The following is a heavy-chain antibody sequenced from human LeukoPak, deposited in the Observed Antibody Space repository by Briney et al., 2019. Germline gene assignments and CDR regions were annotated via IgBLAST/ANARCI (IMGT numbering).Heavy chain of an antibody. Sequence: PGRSLRLSCTASGFTFSDYAMSWVRQAPGKGLEWVGFIRSKAYGGTTEYAASVKGRFTISRDDSKSIAYLQMSSLETEDTAVHYCSRAWETSGYYSGYWGQGTLVTVSS. J-gene: IGHJ4*02. CDR1: GFTFSDYA. CDR3: SRAWETSGYYSGY. V-gene: IGHV3-49*04. D-gene: IGHD3-3*01. CDR2: IRSKAYGGTT.